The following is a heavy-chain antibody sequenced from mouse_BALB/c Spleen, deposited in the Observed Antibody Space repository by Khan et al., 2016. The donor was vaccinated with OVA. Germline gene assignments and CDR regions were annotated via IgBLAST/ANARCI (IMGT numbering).Heavy chain of an antibody. CDR2: ISYSGGT. D-gene: IGHD1-1*01. CDR3: ARGNYYGYYFDY. CDR1: GYSITSGYA. V-gene: IGHV3-2*02. Sequence: QLKESGPGLVKPSQSLSLTCTVTGYSITSGYAWNWIRQFPGNKLEWMGYISYSGGTSYNPSLKSRISISLDTSKNQFFLQLNSVTTEDTATYYCARGNYYGYYFDYWGQGTTLTVSS. J-gene: IGHJ2*01.